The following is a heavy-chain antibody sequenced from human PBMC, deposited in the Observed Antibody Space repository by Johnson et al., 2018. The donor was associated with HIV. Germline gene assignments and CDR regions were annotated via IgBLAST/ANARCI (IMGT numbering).Heavy chain of an antibody. CDR1: GFTFSSYA. CDR3: ATPLGGWRWGDAFDV. D-gene: IGHD3-16*01. CDR2: ISYDGSNK. J-gene: IGHJ3*01. Sequence: QVQLVESGGGVVQPGRSLRLSCAASGFTFSSYAMHWVRQAPGKGLEWVAVISYDGSNKYYADSVKGRFTISRDNSKNTLYLQMNSLRAEDTAVYYCATPLGGWRWGDAFDVWGQGTMVTVSS. V-gene: IGHV3-30*14.